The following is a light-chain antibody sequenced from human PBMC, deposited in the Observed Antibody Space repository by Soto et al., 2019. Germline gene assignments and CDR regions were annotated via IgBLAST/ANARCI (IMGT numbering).Light chain of an antibody. CDR2: GAS. Sequence: EIVMTQSPATMSVSPGERATLSCRASQSVSSNLAWYQQKPGQAPRRLIYGASTRANDIPDRFSGSGSGTDFTLTISRLEPEEFAVYYCQQYGSSGTFGQGTKVDIK. J-gene: IGKJ1*01. CDR1: QSVSSN. V-gene: IGKV3-20*01. CDR3: QQYGSSGT.